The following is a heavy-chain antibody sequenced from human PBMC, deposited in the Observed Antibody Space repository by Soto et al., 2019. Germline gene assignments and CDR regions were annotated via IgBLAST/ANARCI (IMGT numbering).Heavy chain of an antibody. CDR2: IWYDGSNK. V-gene: IGHV3-33*01. Sequence: QVQLVESGGGVVQPGRSLRLSCAASGFTFSSYGMHWVRQAPGKGLEWVAVIWYDGSNKYYADSVKGRFTISRDNSKNTLYLQMNSLRPEDTAVYYCARDGCSGGSCRDDAFDIWGQGTMVTVSS. D-gene: IGHD2-15*01. CDR1: GFTFSSYG. CDR3: ARDGCSGGSCRDDAFDI. J-gene: IGHJ3*02.